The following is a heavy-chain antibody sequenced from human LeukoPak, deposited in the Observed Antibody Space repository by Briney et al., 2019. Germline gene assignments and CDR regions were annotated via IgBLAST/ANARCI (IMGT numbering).Heavy chain of an antibody. J-gene: IGHJ4*02. Sequence: GGSLRLSCAASGFTFSSYGMHWVRQAPGKGLEWVAVISYDGSNKYYADSAKGRFTISRDNAKNSLYLQMNSLRAEDTAVYYCARVGVGGYCSSSSCYSDYWGQGTLVTVSS. D-gene: IGHD2-2*01. CDR3: ARVGVGGYCSSSSCYSDY. CDR2: ISYDGSNK. V-gene: IGHV3-30*03. CDR1: GFTFSSYG.